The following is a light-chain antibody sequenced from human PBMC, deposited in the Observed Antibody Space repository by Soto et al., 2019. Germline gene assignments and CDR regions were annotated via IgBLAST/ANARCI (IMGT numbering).Light chain of an antibody. CDR1: QSVSSSY. Sequence: EIVLTQSPGTLSLSPGERATLSCRASQSVSSSYLAWYQQKPGQAPRLLIYDASTRATGIPDRISGSGSGTDFTLTISRLEPEDFAVYYCQQYSSSPWTFGQGPRVELK. CDR3: QQYSSSPWT. J-gene: IGKJ1*01. CDR2: DAS. V-gene: IGKV3-20*01.